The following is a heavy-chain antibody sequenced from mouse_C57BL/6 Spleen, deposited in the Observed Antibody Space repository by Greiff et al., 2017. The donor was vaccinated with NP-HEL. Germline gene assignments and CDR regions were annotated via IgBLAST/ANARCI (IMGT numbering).Heavy chain of an antibody. D-gene: IGHD2-3*01. CDR2: IYPRSGNT. CDR1: GYTFTSYG. CDR3: ARGYYDGYSYYFDY. J-gene: IGHJ2*01. Sequence: QVQLQQSGAELARPGASVKLSCKASGYTFTSYGISWVKQRTGQGLEWIGEIYPRSGNTYHNEKFKGKATLTADKSSSTAYMELRSLTSEDSAVYFCARGYYDGYSYYFDYWGQGTTLTVSS. V-gene: IGHV1-81*01.